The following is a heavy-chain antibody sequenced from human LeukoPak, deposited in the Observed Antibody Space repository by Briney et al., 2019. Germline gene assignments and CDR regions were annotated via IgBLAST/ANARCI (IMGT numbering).Heavy chain of an antibody. CDR2: IYYSGTT. D-gene: IGHD3-16*01. V-gene: IGHV4-39*01. CDR3: ARVDTQGVPSP. J-gene: IGHJ5*02. CDR1: GGSISSSSYY. Sequence: SETLSLTCTVSGGSISSSSYYWGWIRQPPGKGLEWIASIYYSGTTHYNPSLKSRVAMSVDTSTNQFSLKLSSVTAADTALYYCARVDTQGVPSPWGQGILVTVSS.